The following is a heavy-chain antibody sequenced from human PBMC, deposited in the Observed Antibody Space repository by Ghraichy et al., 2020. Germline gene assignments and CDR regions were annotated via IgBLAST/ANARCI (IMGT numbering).Heavy chain of an antibody. J-gene: IGHJ6*03. D-gene: IGHD5-18*01. Sequence: GGSLRLSCSASGFTFRSYGMHWVRQAPGKGLEWVAGIRSDGSNTYYRDSEEGRFTVSRDNAKNTLYLEMNSLRVEDTAVYYCARDSRPSYGLFSGYYFYMDVWGNGTTLTVSS. CDR1: GFTFRSYG. CDR3: ARDSRPSYGLFSGYYFYMDV. V-gene: IGHV3-33*01. CDR2: IRSDGSNT.